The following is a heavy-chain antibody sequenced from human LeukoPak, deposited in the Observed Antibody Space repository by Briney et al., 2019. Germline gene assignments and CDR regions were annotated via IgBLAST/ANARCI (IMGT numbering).Heavy chain of an antibody. V-gene: IGHV4-34*01. CDR1: GGSFSGYY. Sequence: SETLSLTCAVYGGSFSGYYWSWIRQPPGKGLEWIGEINHSGSTNYNPSLKSRVTISVDTSKNQFSLKLSSVTAADTAVYYCARGLLLGYCSGGSCPRRNWFDPWGQGTLVTVSS. CDR3: ARGLLLGYCSGGSCPRRNWFDP. J-gene: IGHJ5*02. CDR2: INHSGST. D-gene: IGHD2-15*01.